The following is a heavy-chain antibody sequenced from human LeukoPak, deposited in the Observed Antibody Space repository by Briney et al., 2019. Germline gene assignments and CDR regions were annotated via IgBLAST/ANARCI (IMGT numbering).Heavy chain of an antibody. J-gene: IGHJ3*02. D-gene: IGHD1-1*01. Sequence: GSLRLSCAASGFTFSNYWMHWVRQAPGKGLVWVSRIHSDGSSTTSADSVKGRFTISRDDAENTLCLQMNSLRAEDTAVYFCARGNAHAFDIWGQGTMVTVSS. CDR1: GFTFSNYW. CDR2: IHSDGSST. CDR3: ARGNAHAFDI. V-gene: IGHV3-74*01.